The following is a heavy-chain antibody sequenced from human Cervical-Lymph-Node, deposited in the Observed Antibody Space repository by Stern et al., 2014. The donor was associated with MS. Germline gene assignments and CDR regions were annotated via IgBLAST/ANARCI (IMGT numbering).Heavy chain of an antibody. D-gene: IGHD1-26*01. CDR2: IWYDGRNK. V-gene: IGHV3-33*01. J-gene: IGHJ4*02. CDR1: GFTFSSYG. Sequence: VQLVESGGGVVQPGRSLRLSCAASGFTFSSYGMHWVRQAPGKGLEWVAGIWYDGRNKYYADSVKGLFTIYRDNYKTTLALQMNRLRAEDTAVYFWAGGGGSWGYFDYWGQGTLVTVSS. CDR3: AGGGGSWGYFDY.